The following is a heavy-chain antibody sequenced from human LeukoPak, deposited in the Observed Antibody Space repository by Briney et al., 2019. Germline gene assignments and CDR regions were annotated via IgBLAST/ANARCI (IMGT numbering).Heavy chain of an antibody. CDR1: GFTFSSYE. D-gene: IGHD3-10*01. V-gene: IGHV3-48*03. J-gene: IGHJ5*02. CDR3: APQQYYYGSGSWSWFDP. CDR2: ISSSGSTI. Sequence: GGSLRLSCAASGFTFSSYEMNWVRQAPGKRLERVSYISSSGSTIYYADSVKGRFTISRDNAKNSLYLQMNSLRAEDTAVYYCAPQQYYYGSGSWSWFDPWGQGTLVTVSS.